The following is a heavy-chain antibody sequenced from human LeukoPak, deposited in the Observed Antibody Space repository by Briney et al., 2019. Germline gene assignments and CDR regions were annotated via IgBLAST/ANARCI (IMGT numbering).Heavy chain of an antibody. V-gene: IGHV1-46*03. CDR1: GYTFTSYY. D-gene: IGHD5-12*01. CDR2: INPSGGST. J-gene: IGHJ4*02. Sequence: GASVKVSCQASGYTFTSYYMHWVRQAPGQGLEWMGIINPSGGSTSYAQKFQGRVTMTRDTSTSTVYMELSSLRSEDTAVYYCASSQPSNSGWVWSQRLLGYWGQGTLVTVSS. CDR3: ASSQPSNSGWVWSQRLLGY.